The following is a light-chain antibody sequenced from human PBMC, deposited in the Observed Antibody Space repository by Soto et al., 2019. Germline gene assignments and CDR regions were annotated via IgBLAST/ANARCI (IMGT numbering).Light chain of an antibody. Sequence: QSVLTQPPSVSGSPGQRVTISCTGSSSSIGAGFDVHWYQLLPGTAPRLLIYGNNNRPSGVPDRFSGSKSGTSASLAITGLQVEDEADYYCQSSDSSLSGWVFGGGTKLTVL. V-gene: IGLV1-40*01. CDR1: SSSIGAGFD. CDR2: GNN. CDR3: QSSDSSLSGWV. J-gene: IGLJ3*02.